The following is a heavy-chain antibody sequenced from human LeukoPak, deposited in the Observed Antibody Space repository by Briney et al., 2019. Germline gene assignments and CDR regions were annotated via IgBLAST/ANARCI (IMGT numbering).Heavy chain of an antibody. V-gene: IGHV3-20*01. CDR2: INWNGGST. D-gene: IGHD3-22*01. Sequence: GGSLRLSCAASGFAFDDYGMSWVRQAPGKGLEWVSGINWNGGSTGYADSVKGRFTISRDNAKNSLYLQMNSLRAEDTALYHCARGSSDSSGYYLDYWGQGTLVTVSS. CDR3: ARGSSDSSGYYLDY. J-gene: IGHJ4*02. CDR1: GFAFDDYG.